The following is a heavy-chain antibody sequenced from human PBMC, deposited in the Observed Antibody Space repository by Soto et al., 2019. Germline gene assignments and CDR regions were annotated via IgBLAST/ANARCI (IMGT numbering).Heavy chain of an antibody. CDR1: GFTFSSYW. D-gene: IGHD2-15*01. J-gene: IGHJ4*02. V-gene: IGHV3-74*01. CDR2: INSDGSST. CDR3: LVVAAATREDY. Sequence: EVQLVESGGGLAQPGGSLRLSCAASGFTFSSYWMHWVRQAPGKGLVWVSRINSDGSSTSYADSVKGRFTISRDNAKNTLYLQMNSLRAEDTAVYYCLVVAAATREDYWGQGTLVTVSS.